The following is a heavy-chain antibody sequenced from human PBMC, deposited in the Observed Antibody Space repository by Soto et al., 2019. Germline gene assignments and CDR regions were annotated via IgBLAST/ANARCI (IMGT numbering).Heavy chain of an antibody. CDR1: GGSISSGGYY. D-gene: IGHD6-25*01. J-gene: IGHJ5*02. V-gene: IGHV4-31*03. CDR2: IFYSGTT. CDR3: ASSAAP. Sequence: QVQLQESGPGLVKPSQTLSLTCTVSGGSISSGGYYWSWIRQHPGKGLEWIGYIFYSGTTYYHPSLXSXXTISVDTSQCLSSLTPRSVTAADTAVYSCASSAAPWGQGTLVTVSS.